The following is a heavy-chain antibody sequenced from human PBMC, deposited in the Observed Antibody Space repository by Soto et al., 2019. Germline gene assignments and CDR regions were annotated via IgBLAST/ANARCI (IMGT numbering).Heavy chain of an antibody. Sequence: PSGTLSLTCTVSGGSVSSGSYYWGWIRQPPGKGLEWIGSIYYSGNIFYNLSLKSRVSISLDMSKNQFSLTLSSVTAADTAMYYCARRRKDSFDTWGPGALVTVSS. CDR2: IYYSGNI. V-gene: IGHV4-39*01. CDR3: ARRRKDSFDT. CDR1: GGSVSSGSYY. J-gene: IGHJ5*02.